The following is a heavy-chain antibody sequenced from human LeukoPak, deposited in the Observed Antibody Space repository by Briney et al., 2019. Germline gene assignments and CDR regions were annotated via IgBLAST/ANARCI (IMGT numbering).Heavy chain of an antibody. CDR1: GYIFNSYW. Sequence: GESLKISCKGSGYIFNSYWIGWVRQMPGKGLEWMGIIYPGDSDTRYSPSFQGQVTISADKSISTAYLQWSSLKASDTAMYYCARPGRVPAPMGGVSDAFDIWGQGTMVTVSS. CDR3: ARPGRVPAPMGGVSDAFDI. D-gene: IGHD2-2*01. CDR2: IYPGDSDT. J-gene: IGHJ3*02. V-gene: IGHV5-51*01.